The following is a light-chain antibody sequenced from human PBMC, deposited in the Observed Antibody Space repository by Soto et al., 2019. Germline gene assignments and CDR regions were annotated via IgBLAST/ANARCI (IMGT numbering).Light chain of an antibody. Sequence: DTRTTQSPSTLPASVGVRVTITCRASQSISNWLAWYQQRPGTAPKLPIYQASTFESEVPSRFSGSGSGTEFSLTISSLQPDDFTTYYCQQYNTCSFGQGTKVDIK. CDR1: QSISNW. V-gene: IGKV1-5*01. CDR2: QAS. J-gene: IGKJ1*01. CDR3: QQYNTCS.